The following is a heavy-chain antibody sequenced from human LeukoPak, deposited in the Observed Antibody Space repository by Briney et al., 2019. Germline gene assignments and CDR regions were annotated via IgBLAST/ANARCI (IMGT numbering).Heavy chain of an antibody. CDR1: GGSISSYY. V-gene: IGHV4-4*07. CDR3: ADDYGD. J-gene: IGHJ4*02. Sequence: PSETLSLTCTVSGGSISSYYWTWIRQPAGKGLEWIGRIYPSGTTHYNPSLKSRVTMSVDTSKNQFSLTLTSVTAADTAVYYCADDYGDWGQGTLVTVSS. CDR2: IYPSGTT. D-gene: IGHD4-17*01.